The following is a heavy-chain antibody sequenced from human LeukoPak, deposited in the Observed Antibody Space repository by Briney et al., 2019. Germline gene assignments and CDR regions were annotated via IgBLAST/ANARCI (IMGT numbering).Heavy chain of an antibody. Sequence: PSETLSLTCTVSGGSISSYYWSWIRQPAGKGLEWIGSIYYSGSTYYNPSLKSRVTISVDTSKNQFSLKLSSVTAADTAVYYCARDFRRTDYYDFWSGYPKGHIDYWGQGTLVTVSS. J-gene: IGHJ4*02. V-gene: IGHV4-59*05. CDR3: ARDFRRTDYYDFWSGYPKGHIDY. CDR2: IYYSGST. CDR1: GGSISSYY. D-gene: IGHD3-3*01.